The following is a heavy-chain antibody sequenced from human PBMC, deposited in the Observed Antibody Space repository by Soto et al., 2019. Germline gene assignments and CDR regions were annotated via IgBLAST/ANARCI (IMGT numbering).Heavy chain of an antibody. J-gene: IGHJ6*02. V-gene: IGHV4-34*01. Sequence: SETLSLTCAIYVGSFSNYYWNWIRQPPGKGLEWMGKINHNGGTNYSPSLKSRLTISVDTSKNQFSLKLISVTAADTAVYFCGRGRGYSNAWGSYYSGMDVWGQGTTVTVSS. CDR3: GRGRGYSNAWGSYYSGMDV. D-gene: IGHD6-19*01. CDR2: INHNGGT. CDR1: VGSFSNYY.